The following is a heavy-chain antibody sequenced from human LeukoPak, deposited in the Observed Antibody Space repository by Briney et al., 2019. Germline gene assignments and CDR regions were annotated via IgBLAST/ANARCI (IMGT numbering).Heavy chain of an antibody. CDR2: ISGSGGST. Sequence: SGGSLRLSCAASGFTFSSYAMSWVRQAPGKGLEWVSAISGSGGSTYYADSVKGRFTISRDNAKNSLYLQMNSLRAEDTAVYYCARDRSGWYYFDYWGQGTLVTVSS. V-gene: IGHV3-23*01. CDR3: ARDRSGWYYFDY. J-gene: IGHJ4*02. D-gene: IGHD6-19*01. CDR1: GFTFSSYA.